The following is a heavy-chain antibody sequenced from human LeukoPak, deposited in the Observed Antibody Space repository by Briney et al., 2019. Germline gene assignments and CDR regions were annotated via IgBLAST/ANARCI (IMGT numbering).Heavy chain of an antibody. J-gene: IGHJ6*03. CDR3: ARAYYDFWSGDMGIYYYYYMDV. Sequence: PSETLSLTCTVSGGSISSHYWSWIRQPPGKGLEWIGYISYSGSTNYNTSLKSRVAISLDTPKNQFSLTLSSVTAADTAVYYCARAYYDFWSGDMGIYYYYYMDVWGKGTTVTVSS. CDR1: GGSISSHY. D-gene: IGHD3-3*01. CDR2: ISYSGST. V-gene: IGHV4-59*11.